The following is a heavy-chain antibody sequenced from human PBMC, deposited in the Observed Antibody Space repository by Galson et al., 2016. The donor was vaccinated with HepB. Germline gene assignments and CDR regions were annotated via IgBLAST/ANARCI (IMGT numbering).Heavy chain of an antibody. D-gene: IGHD1-14*01. CDR2: ISSDGTYT. CDR3: IGGEVTTFSDAFDL. J-gene: IGHJ3*01. V-gene: IGHV3-74*01. Sequence: SLRLSCAASGFSFSDYWMHWVRHVPGKGLLWVSRISSDGTYTNYADSVKGRFTISRDNFNKTVSLQMNDLTVEDTATYYCIGGEVTTFSDAFDLWGPGTMVSVSS. CDR1: GFSFSDYW.